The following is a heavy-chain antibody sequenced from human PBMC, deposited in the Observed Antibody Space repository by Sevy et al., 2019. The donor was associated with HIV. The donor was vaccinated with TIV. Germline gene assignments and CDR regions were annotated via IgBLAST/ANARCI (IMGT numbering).Heavy chain of an antibody. V-gene: IGHV3-21*04. CDR3: ARDFTIFGVVSGIDY. CDR2: ISDDSCYI. CDR1: GFNFRTYS. Sequence: GGSLRLSCAASGFNFRTYSMNWVRQAPGKGLEWLSSISDDSCYIYYSDSVKGRFTISRANAKNLLFLQMNNLRVEDTAIYYCARDFTIFGVVSGIDYWGQGNLVTVSS. J-gene: IGHJ4*02. D-gene: IGHD3-3*01.